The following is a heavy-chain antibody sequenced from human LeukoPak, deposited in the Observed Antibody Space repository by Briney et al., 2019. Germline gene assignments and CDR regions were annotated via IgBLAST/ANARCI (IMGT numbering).Heavy chain of an antibody. V-gene: IGHV4-34*01. CDR1: GGSFSGYY. J-gene: IGHJ6*02. CDR3: ARDRRRGGYPYYYGMDV. CDR2: INHSGST. D-gene: IGHD3-22*01. Sequence: SETLSLTCAVYGGSFSGYYWSWIRQPPGKGLEWIGEINHSGSTNYNPSLKSRVTISVDTSKNQLSLKLSSVTAADTAVYYCARDRRRGGYPYYYGMDVWGQGTTVTVSS.